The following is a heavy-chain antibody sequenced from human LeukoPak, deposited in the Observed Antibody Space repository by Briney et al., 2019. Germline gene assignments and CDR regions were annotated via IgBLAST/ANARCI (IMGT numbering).Heavy chain of an antibody. Sequence: PSETLSLTCNVLGGSIRSSNYYWGWIRQPPGKGLEWIGSTYYSGSTYYNPSLKGRITMYVDTSNNQFSLKLTSATATDTAVYYCARLFYYDSSGPPSWDQGTLVTVSS. CDR1: GGSIRSSNYY. CDR2: TYYSGST. J-gene: IGHJ5*02. V-gene: IGHV4-39*01. D-gene: IGHD3-22*01. CDR3: ARLFYYDSSGPPS.